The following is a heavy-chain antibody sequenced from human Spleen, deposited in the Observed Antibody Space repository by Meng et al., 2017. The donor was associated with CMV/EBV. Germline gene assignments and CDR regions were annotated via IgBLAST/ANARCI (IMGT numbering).Heavy chain of an antibody. J-gene: IGHJ6*02. CDR1: GGSFSGYY. CDR2: INHSGST. V-gene: IGHV4-34*01. Sequence: SETLSLTCAVYGGSFSGYYWSWIRQPPGKGLEWIGEINHSGSTNYNPSLKSRVTISVDTSKNQFSLKLSSVTAADTAVYYCARDEPHITIFGVALGMDVWGQGTTVTVSS. D-gene: IGHD3-3*01. CDR3: ARDEPHITIFGVALGMDV.